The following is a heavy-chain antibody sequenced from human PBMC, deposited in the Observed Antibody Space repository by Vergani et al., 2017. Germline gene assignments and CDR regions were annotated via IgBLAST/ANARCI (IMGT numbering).Heavy chain of an antibody. CDR1: GGSFSGYY. D-gene: IGHD1-26*01. CDR3: ARAPATTLLDY. Sequence: QVQLQESGPGLVKPSETLSLTCAVYGGSFSGYYWSWIRQPPGKGLEWIGEINHSGSTNYNPSLKSRVTISVDTSKNQFSLKLSSVTAADTAVYYCARAPATTLLDYWGQGTLVTVSS. CDR2: INHSGST. V-gene: IGHV4-34*01. J-gene: IGHJ4*02.